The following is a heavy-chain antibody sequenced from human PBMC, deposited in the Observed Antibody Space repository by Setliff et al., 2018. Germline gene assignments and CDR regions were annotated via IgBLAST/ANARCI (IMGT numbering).Heavy chain of an antibody. J-gene: IGHJ4*02. CDR3: ARGHSSSWYSFDY. V-gene: IGHV3-30-3*01. Sequence: PGGSLRLSCAASGFTFSSYAMHWVRQAPGKGLEWVAVISYDGSNKYYADSVKGRFTISRDNSKNTLYLQMNSLRAEDTAVYYCARGHSSSWYSFDYWGQGTLVTVSS. CDR2: ISYDGSNK. D-gene: IGHD6-13*01. CDR1: GFTFSSYA.